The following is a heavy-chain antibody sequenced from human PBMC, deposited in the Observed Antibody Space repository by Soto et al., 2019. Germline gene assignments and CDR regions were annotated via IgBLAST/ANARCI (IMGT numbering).Heavy chain of an antibody. CDR2: YIPIFGTV. CDR3: ARDPSGYSYFDF. J-gene: IGHJ4*02. Sequence: QVQLAQSGAEVKIPGSSVKVSCTSSGGTFRTAAVTWVRQAPGQGLEWVGGYIPIFGTVLYPQKFQDRVTITADESATTAYMELRNLTSADTAIYYCARDPSGYSYFDFWGQGTLISVSS. V-gene: IGHV1-69*01. CDR1: GGTFRTAA. D-gene: IGHD3-22*01.